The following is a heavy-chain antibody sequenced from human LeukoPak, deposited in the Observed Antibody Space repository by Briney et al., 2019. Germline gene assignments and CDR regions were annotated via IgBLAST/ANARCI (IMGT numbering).Heavy chain of an antibody. Sequence: GESLRLSCAASGLTFHGYWMNWVRQAPAKGLLWVSRINTDGSIRNYADSVKGRFTISRDNAKNTLHLQMNSLRAEDTAVYYCARGAMPDYWGQGTLVTVSS. CDR3: ARGAMPDY. J-gene: IGHJ4*02. CDR1: GLTFHGYW. V-gene: IGHV3-74*01. CDR2: INTDGSIR. D-gene: IGHD2-2*01.